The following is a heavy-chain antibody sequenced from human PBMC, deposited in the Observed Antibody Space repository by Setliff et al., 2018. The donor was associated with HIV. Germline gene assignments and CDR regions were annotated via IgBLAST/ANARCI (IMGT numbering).Heavy chain of an antibody. Sequence: SETLSLTCSVSGGSISSSSYYWGWIRQPPGKGLEWIGSIYYSGSTYYNPSLESRVTISVDTSKNQFSLNLNSVTAADTAVYYCARAISTPSYYYHMDVWSTGTPVTVSS. CDR3: ARAISTPSYYYHMDV. D-gene: IGHD3-10*01. CDR2: IYYSGST. V-gene: IGHV4-39*01. CDR1: GGSISSSSYY. J-gene: IGHJ6*03.